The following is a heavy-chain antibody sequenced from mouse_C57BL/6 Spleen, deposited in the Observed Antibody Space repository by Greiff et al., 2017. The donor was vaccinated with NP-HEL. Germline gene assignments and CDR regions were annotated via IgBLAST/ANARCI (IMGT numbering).Heavy chain of an antibody. J-gene: IGHJ2*01. CDR3: AREGGLTYYDYDDYFDY. CDR1: GYTFTSYW. CDR2: INPSNGGT. V-gene: IGHV1-53*01. D-gene: IGHD2-4*01. Sequence: VQLQQSGTELVKPGASVKLSCKASGYTFTSYWMHWVKQRPGQGLEWNGNINPSNGGTNYNEKFKSKATLTVDKSSSTAYMQLSSLTSEDSAVYYGAREGGLTYYDYDDYFDYWGQGTTLTVSS.